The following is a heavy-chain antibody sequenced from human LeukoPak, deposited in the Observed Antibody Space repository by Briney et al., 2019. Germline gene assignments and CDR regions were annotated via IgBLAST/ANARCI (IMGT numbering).Heavy chain of an antibody. V-gene: IGHV3-9*01. J-gene: IGHJ6*04. CDR3: AELGITMIGGV. D-gene: IGHD3-10*02. CDR2: ISWNSGRI. Sequence: GGSLRLSCAASGFSFDDYAMDWVRQAPGEGLEWVSGISWNSGRIVYADSEKGRFTISRDNAKNSLYLQMNSLRAEDTAVYYCAELGITMIGGVWGKGTTVTISS. CDR1: GFSFDDYA.